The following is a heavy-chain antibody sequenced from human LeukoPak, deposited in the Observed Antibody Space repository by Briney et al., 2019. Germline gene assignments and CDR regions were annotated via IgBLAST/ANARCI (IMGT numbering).Heavy chain of an antibody. CDR1: GGSFSGYY. Sequence: PSETLSLTCAVYGGSFSGYYWSWIRQPQGKGLEWIGEINHSGSTNYNPSLKSRVTISVDTSKNQFSLKLSSVTAADTAVYYCARAEEDAFDIWGQGTMVTVSS. CDR3: ARAEEDAFDI. V-gene: IGHV4-34*01. CDR2: INHSGST. J-gene: IGHJ3*02.